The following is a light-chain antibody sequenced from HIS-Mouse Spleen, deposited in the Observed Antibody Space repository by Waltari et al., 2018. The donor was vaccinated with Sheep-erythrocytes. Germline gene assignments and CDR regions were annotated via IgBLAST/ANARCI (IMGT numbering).Light chain of an antibody. CDR3: CSYAGSYNHV. CDR2: DVR. CDR1: SSDVGGYNY. Sequence: QSALTQPPSVSGSPGQSVTISCTGTSSDVGGYNYVSWYQQHPGKAPKLMIYDVRKRPSGVPVRFSGSKSGNTASLTISGLQAEDEADYYCCSYAGSYNHVFATGTKVTVL. J-gene: IGLJ1*01. V-gene: IGLV2-11*01.